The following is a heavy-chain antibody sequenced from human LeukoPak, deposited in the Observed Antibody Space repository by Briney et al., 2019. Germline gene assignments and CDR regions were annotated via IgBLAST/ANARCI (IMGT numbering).Heavy chain of an antibody. CDR3: ARVEGANARFFDY. J-gene: IGHJ4*02. V-gene: IGHV1-2*02. D-gene: IGHD1-26*01. CDR1: GYTFTGYY. Sequence: ASVKVSCKASGYTFTGYYMHWVRQAPGQGLEWMGWINPNSGGTNYAQKFQGRVTMTRDTSISTAYMELSRLRSDDTAVYYCARVEGANARFFDYWGQGTLVTVSS. CDR2: INPNSGGT.